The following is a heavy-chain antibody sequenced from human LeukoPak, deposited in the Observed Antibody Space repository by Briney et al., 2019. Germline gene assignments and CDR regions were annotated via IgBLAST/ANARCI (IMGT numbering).Heavy chain of an antibody. D-gene: IGHD6-19*01. Sequence: GGSLRLSCAASGFTFSSYGMNWVRQAPGKGLEWVSYISSSSSTIYYADSVKGRFTISRDNAKNSLYLQMNSLRAEDTAVYYCAKDHTGIAVAIFDYWGQGTLVTVSS. CDR3: AKDHTGIAVAIFDY. CDR2: ISSSSSTI. CDR1: GFTFSSYG. J-gene: IGHJ4*02. V-gene: IGHV3-48*01.